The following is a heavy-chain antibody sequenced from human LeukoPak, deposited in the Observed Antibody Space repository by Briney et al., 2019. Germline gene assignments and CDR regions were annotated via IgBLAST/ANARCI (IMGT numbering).Heavy chain of an antibody. D-gene: IGHD2-8*01. CDR3: AKVPDGPPRGYWYFDL. V-gene: IGHV3-23*01. CDR1: GFTFSSYA. CDR2: ISASGGST. Sequence: GGSLRLSCAASGFTFSSYAMSWVRQARGKGLEWVSTISASGGSTYFADSVKGRFAISRDYSKNTLYVQMTSLRAEDTAVYYCAKVPDGPPRGYWYFDLWGRGTLVTVSS. J-gene: IGHJ2*01.